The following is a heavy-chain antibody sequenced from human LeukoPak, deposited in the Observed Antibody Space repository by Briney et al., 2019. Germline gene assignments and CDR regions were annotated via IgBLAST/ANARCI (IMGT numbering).Heavy chain of an antibody. CDR1: GGTFSSYA. CDR3: ATAPKLRFLEWLSISTYYYMDV. D-gene: IGHD3-3*01. CDR2: IIPIFGTA. V-gene: IGHV1-69*05. Sequence: ASVKVSCKASGGTFSSYAISWVRQAPGQGLEWMGGIIPIFGTANYAQKFQGRVTITTDESTSTAYMELSSLRSEDTAVYYCATAPKLRFLEWLSISTYYYMDVWGKGTTVTVSS. J-gene: IGHJ6*03.